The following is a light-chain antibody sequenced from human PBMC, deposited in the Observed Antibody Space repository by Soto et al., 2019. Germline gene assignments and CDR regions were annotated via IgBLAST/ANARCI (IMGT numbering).Light chain of an antibody. J-gene: IGLJ1*01. CDR1: SSDIGGYNY. V-gene: IGLV2-14*01. Sequence: QSVLTQPASVSGSPGQSITFSCTGTSSDIGGYNYVSWYQQHPGKAPKLMIYEVSKRPSGVSNRFSGSKSGNTASLTISGLQADDEADYYCSSYTSSSPYVFCTGTKVAVL. CDR3: SSYTSSSPYV. CDR2: EVS.